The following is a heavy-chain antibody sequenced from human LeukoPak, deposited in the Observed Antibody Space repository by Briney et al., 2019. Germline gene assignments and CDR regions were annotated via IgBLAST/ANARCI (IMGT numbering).Heavy chain of an antibody. J-gene: IGHJ5*02. V-gene: IGHV4-61*02. CDR1: GSSISSDIYY. CDR3: AGTRRYCSGGSCYNWFDP. CDR2: IYTSGST. Sequence: PSQTLSLTCTVSGSSISSDIYYWSWIRQPAGKGLEWIGRIYTSGSTNYNPSLKSRVTISVDTSKNQFSLKLSSVTAADTAVYYCAGTRRYCSGGSCYNWFDPWGQGTLVIVSS. D-gene: IGHD2-15*01.